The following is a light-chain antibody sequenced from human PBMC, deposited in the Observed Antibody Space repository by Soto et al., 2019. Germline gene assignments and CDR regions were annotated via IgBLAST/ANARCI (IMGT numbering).Light chain of an antibody. CDR2: EVS. V-gene: IGLV2-8*01. Sequence: QSVLAQPPSASGSPGQSVTISCTGTSSDVGGYNYVSWYQQHPGKAPKLMIYEVSKRPSGVPDRFSGSKSGNTASLTVSGLQAEDEADYYCRSYAGSNVFGTGTKVTVL. CDR1: SSDVGGYNY. CDR3: RSYAGSNV. J-gene: IGLJ1*01.